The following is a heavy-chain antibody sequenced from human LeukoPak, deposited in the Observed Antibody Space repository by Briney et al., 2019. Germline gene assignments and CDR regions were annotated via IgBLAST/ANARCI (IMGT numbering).Heavy chain of an antibody. V-gene: IGHV4-59*01. Sequence: PSETLSLTCTVSGGSISSYYWSWIRQPPGKGLEWIGYIYYSGSTSHNPSLKSRVTISVDTSKNQFSLKLSSVTAADTAVYYCARGPDGAFDYWGQGTLVTVSS. CDR1: GGSISSYY. D-gene: IGHD1-14*01. CDR2: IYYSGST. CDR3: ARGPDGAFDY. J-gene: IGHJ4*02.